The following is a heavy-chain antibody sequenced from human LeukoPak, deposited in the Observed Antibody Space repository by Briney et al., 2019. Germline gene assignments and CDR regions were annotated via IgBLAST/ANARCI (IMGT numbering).Heavy chain of an antibody. CDR3: VMMPLRGPSATSLDY. Sequence: GGSLRLSCSASGFTFSMFAVHWVRQAPGKGLEYVSGITSSGGSTFYADTMKGRFTMSRDNSKNTLYLQMSSLRAEDTAVYYCVMMPLRGPSATSLDYWGQGTLVTVSS. V-gene: IGHV3-64D*09. D-gene: IGHD2-2*01. J-gene: IGHJ4*02. CDR1: GFTFSMFA. CDR2: ITSSGGST.